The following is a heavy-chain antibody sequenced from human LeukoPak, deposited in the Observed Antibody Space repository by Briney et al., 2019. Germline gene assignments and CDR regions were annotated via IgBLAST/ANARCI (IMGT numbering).Heavy chain of an antibody. V-gene: IGHV4-34*01. CDR1: GGSFSGYY. CDR3: ARHSGTGIGYCSGGSCYNLDY. D-gene: IGHD2-15*01. CDR2: IYYSGST. J-gene: IGHJ4*02. Sequence: PSETLSLTCAVYGGSFSGYYWSWIRQPPGKGLEWIGSIYYSGSTYYNPSLKSRVTISVDTSKNQFSLKLSSVTAADTAVYYRARHSGTGIGYCSGGSCYNLDYWGQGTLVTVSS.